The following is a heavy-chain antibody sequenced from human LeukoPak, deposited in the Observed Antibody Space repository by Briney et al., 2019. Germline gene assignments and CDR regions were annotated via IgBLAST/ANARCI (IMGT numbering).Heavy chain of an antibody. CDR1: GFTFSNYW. Sequence: GGSLRLSCEASGFTFSNYWMSWVRQAPGKGLEWVANIKQDGSQKDYVDFVKGRFTISRDNAKNSLYLQMNSLRAEDTAVYYCATDKNLPSCSSTCCYVDGESWFDPWGQGTLVTVSS. D-gene: IGHD2-2*01. CDR2: IKQDGSQK. J-gene: IGHJ5*02. V-gene: IGHV3-7*01. CDR3: ATDKNLPSCSSTCCYVDGESWFDP.